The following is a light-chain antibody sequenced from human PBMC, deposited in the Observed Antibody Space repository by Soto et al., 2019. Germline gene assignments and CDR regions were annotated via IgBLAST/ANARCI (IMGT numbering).Light chain of an antibody. J-gene: IGLJ2*01. CDR3: SSYISSSTLELV. V-gene: IGLV2-14*03. CDR1: SGDVTIYDY. CDR2: DVS. Sequence: QSALTQPASVSGSPGQSITISCTGTSGDVTIYDYVSWYQQHPGKAPKLMIYDVSNRPSGVSNRFSGSKSGNTPSLTISGLQAADEADYYCSSYISSSTLELVFGGGTKLTVL.